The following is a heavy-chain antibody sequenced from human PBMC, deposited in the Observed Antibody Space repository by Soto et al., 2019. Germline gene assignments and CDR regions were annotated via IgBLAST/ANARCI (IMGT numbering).Heavy chain of an antibody. V-gene: IGHV4-31*03. CDR3: ARLSYYDSSDFYHFDY. CDR2: IFYSGST. CDR1: GGSISSGGYY. D-gene: IGHD3-22*01. Sequence: QVQLQGSGPGLVKPSQTLSLTCTVSGGSISSGGYYWSWIRQHPGKGLEWIGYIFYSGSTYYNPSLKSRLTISVDTSKNQFSLNLRSVTAADTAVYYCARLSYYDSSDFYHFDYWGQGTLVTVSS. J-gene: IGHJ4*02.